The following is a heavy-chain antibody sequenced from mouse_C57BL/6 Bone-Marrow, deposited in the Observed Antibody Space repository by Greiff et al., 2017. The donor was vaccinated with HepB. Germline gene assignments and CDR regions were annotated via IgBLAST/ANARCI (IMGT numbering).Heavy chain of an antibody. Sequence: EVKVVESGGGLVKPGGSLKLSCAASGFTFSSYAMSWVRQTPEKRLEWVATISDGGSYTYYPDNVKGRFTISRDNAKNNLYLQMSHLKSEDTAMYYCARDRYYGSSYVRYFDVWGTGTTVTVSS. D-gene: IGHD1-1*01. CDR3: ARDRYYGSSYVRYFDV. CDR1: GFTFSSYA. V-gene: IGHV5-4*01. J-gene: IGHJ1*03. CDR2: ISDGGSYT.